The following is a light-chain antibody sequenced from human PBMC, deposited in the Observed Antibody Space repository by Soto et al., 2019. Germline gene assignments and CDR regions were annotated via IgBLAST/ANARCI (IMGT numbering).Light chain of an antibody. CDR2: AAT. CDR1: QGIGSW. Sequence: DIQMTQSPSSVSASVGDRVTITCRASQGIGSWLAWYQQKPGKAPKLLIFAATSLQSGVPSRFSGSGSGTDFTLTINNLQPEDFATHYCQQANSFPPTFGPGTKVDIK. J-gene: IGKJ3*01. V-gene: IGKV1-12*01. CDR3: QQANSFPPT.